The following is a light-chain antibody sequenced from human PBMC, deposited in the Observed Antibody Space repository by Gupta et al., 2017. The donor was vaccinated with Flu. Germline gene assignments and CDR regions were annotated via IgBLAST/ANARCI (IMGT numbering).Light chain of an antibody. CDR2: DAS. J-gene: IGKJ4*01. V-gene: IGKV3-11*01. CDR3: QQRGNWPLT. CDR1: QSVNSY. Sequence: PDTLSLSPGERATLSCRASQSVNSYLAWYQQKPGQAPRLLIYDASKRATGIPARFSGSGSGTEFTLTISSLEPEDFAVYYCQQRGNWPLTFGGGTKVEIK.